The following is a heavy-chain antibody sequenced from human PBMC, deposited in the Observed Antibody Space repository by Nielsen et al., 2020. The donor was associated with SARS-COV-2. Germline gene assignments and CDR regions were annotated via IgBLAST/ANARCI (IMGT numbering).Heavy chain of an antibody. Sequence: WVRQAPGQGLEWMGWMNPNSGNTGYAQKFQGRVTMTMNTSISTAYMELSSLRSEDTAVYYCARGKCSGGSCYSYGYWGQGTLVTVSS. CDR2: MNPNSGNT. V-gene: IGHV1-8*01. D-gene: IGHD2-15*01. J-gene: IGHJ4*02. CDR3: ARGKCSGGSCYSYGY.